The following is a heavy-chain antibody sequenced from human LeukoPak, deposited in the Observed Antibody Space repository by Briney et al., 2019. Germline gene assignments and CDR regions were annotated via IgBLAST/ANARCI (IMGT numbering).Heavy chain of an antibody. CDR2: IKRRTDGGTT. Sequence: GGPLRLSCAASVYPLNNACVSWARHAPGKALEGVGRIKRRTDGGTTGYAAPVIGRFTISRQESTNTAYQQMKSLKTGDTVVYYRTIAFIDRAMAKAMEHFDVWGRGSLVTVSS. CDR1: VYPLNNAC. CDR3: TIAFIDRAMAKAMEHFDV. V-gene: IGHV3-15*01. D-gene: IGHD5-18*01. J-gene: IGHJ2*01.